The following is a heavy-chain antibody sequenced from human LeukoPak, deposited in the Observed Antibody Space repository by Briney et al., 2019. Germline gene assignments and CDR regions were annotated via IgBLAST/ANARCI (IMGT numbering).Heavy chain of an antibody. J-gene: IGHJ4*02. V-gene: IGHV4-61*05. Sequence: SSETLSLTGTVSGASISSSIYYWGWIRQPPRKALEWIGYIYHAGNTNYNPSLKCRLTMSIDTSKNQFSLNLNSVTAADTAVCYCARGNYGSGSYYVVDFDYWGQGTLVTVSS. CDR2: IYHAGNT. CDR1: GASISSSIYY. CDR3: ARGNYGSGSYYVVDFDY. D-gene: IGHD3-10*01.